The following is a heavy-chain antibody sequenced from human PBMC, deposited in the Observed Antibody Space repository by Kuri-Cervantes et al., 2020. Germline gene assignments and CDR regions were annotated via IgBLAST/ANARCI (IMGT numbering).Heavy chain of an antibody. V-gene: IGHV4-61*02. J-gene: IGHJ4*02. CDR2: IYTSGST. CDR1: GGSISSGSFY. CDR3: ARHAPSAAGTRKPFFDY. D-gene: IGHD6-13*01. Sequence: SETLSLTCTVSGGSISSGSFYWSWIRQPAGKGLEWIGRIYTSGSTNYNPSLKSRVTVSVDTSKNQFSLKLSSVTAADTAVYYCARHAPSAAGTRKPFFDYWGQGTLVTVSS.